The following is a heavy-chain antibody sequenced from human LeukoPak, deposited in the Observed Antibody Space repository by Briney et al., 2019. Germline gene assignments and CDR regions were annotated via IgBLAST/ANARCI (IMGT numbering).Heavy chain of an antibody. J-gene: IGHJ4*02. D-gene: IGHD5-24*01. Sequence: SETLSLTCTVSGGSISSHYWSWIRQPPGKGLEWIGYIYYSGSTNYNPSLKSRVTISVDTSKNQFSLKLSSVTAADTAVYYCARASMATTQIAYWGQGTLVTVSS. CDR3: ARASMATTQIAY. V-gene: IGHV4-59*11. CDR1: GGSISSHY. CDR2: IYYSGST.